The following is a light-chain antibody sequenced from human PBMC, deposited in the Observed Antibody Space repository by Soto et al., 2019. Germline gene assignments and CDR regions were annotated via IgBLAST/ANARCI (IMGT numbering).Light chain of an antibody. CDR3: QQYNSYPWT. V-gene: IGKV1-5*03. CDR2: KAS. Sequence: DIQMNQSPSTLSASVGDRVTITCRASQSISTWLAWYQQEPGKAPKLLIHKASSLQSGVPSRFSGSGSGTEFTLTISSLQPDDFATYYCQQYNSYPWTFGQGTKV. J-gene: IGKJ1*01. CDR1: QSISTW.